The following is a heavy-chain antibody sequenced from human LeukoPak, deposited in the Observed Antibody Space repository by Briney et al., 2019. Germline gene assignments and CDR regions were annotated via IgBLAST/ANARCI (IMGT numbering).Heavy chain of an antibody. CDR2: IYYSGST. CDR1: GGSISSYY. D-gene: IGHD6-19*01. V-gene: IGHV4-59*01. CDR3: ARGGSSGWYRSPYFDY. Sequence: TPSETLSLTCTVSGGSISSYYWSWIRQPPGKGLEWIGYIYYSGSTNYNPSLKSRVTISVDTSKNQFSLKLSSVTAADTAVYYCARGGSSGWYRSPYFDYWGQGTLVTVSS. J-gene: IGHJ4*02.